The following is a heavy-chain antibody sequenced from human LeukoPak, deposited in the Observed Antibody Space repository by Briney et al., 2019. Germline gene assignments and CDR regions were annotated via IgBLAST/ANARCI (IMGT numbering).Heavy chain of an antibody. V-gene: IGHV1-3*01. CDR2: INAGNGNT. Sequence: ASVKVSCKASGYTFTSYAMHWVRQAPGQRLEWMGWINAGNGNTKYSQKFQGRVTITRDTSASTAYMELSSLRSEDTAVYYCARGGPRTMLMAAPPAEYFQHWGQGTLVTVSS. CDR3: ARGGPRTMLMAAPPAEYFQH. CDR1: GYTFTSYA. D-gene: IGHD1/OR15-1a*01. J-gene: IGHJ1*01.